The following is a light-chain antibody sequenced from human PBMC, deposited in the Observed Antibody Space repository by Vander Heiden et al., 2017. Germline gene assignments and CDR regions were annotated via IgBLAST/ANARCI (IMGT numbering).Light chain of an antibody. CDR1: SSDVGGYHY. CDR2: EVS. V-gene: IGLV2-14*01. CDR3: SSYTSSSTLVV. J-gene: IGLJ2*01. Sequence: QSALPHPPPLSGSPGQSITIPCPGTSSDVGGYHYVSWYQQHPGQAPKLMIYEVSNRPSGVSNRFSGSKSGSTASLTISGLQAEDEADYYCSSYTSSSTLVVFGGGTKLTVL.